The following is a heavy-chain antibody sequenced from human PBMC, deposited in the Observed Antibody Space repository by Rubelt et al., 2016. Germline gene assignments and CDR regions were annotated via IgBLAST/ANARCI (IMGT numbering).Heavy chain of an antibody. J-gene: IGHJ6*02. CDR1: GLTLSTYS. Sequence: EAQLVESGGGSVQPGGSLRLSCSASGLTLSTYSMNWVRQAPGKGLEWVSYISSSSSTIYYADSVKGRFTMSRDNARNFLYLQMNSLRDEDTAVYYCASFTGSITGRPYYSYGMAVWGQGTTVTVSS. CDR3: ASFTGSITGRPYYSYGMAV. CDR2: ISSSSSTI. D-gene: IGHD6-6*01. V-gene: IGHV3-48*02.